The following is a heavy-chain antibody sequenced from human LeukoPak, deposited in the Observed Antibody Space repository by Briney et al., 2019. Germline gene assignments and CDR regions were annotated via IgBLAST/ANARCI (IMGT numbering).Heavy chain of an antibody. Sequence: SETLSLTCTVSGDSISSGDYYWSWIRQPAGKGLEWIGRISSSGSTNYNPSLKSRVTISVDTSKNQFSLKLSSVTAADTAVYYCANSIDFDYGDYYFDYWGQGALVTISS. CDR2: ISSSGST. CDR3: ANSIDFDYGDYYFDY. CDR1: GDSISSGDYY. D-gene: IGHD4-17*01. J-gene: IGHJ4*02. V-gene: IGHV4-61*02.